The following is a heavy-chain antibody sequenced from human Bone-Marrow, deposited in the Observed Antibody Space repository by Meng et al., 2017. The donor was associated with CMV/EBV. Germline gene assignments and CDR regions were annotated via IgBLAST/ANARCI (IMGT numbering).Heavy chain of an antibody. CDR2: INEDGTDK. CDR3: ARPIEGIRETLDY. D-gene: IGHD3-10*01. J-gene: IGHJ4*02. V-gene: IGHV3-7*01. CDR1: GFTLTRNW. Sequence: GESLKISWAASGFTLTRNWMTWVRQAPGKGLEWVANINEDGTDKNYLDSVKGRFTISRDNVKKSVYLQMNSLRGEDTAVYYCARPIEGIRETLDYWGQGTLVTVSS.